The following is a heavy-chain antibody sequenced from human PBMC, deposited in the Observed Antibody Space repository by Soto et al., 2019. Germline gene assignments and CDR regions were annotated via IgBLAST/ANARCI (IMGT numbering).Heavy chain of an antibody. Sequence: EVQLLESGGGLVQPGGSLRLSCAASGFTFSSYAMSWVRQAPGKGLEWVSAISGSGGSTYYADSVKGRFTISRDNSKNTLYLQMNSLRAEDTAVYYCARAGLRYCSGGSCYRYYYFDYWGQGTLVTVSS. CDR2: ISGSGGST. V-gene: IGHV3-23*01. J-gene: IGHJ4*02. CDR3: ARAGLRYCSGGSCYRYYYFDY. D-gene: IGHD2-15*01. CDR1: GFTFSSYA.